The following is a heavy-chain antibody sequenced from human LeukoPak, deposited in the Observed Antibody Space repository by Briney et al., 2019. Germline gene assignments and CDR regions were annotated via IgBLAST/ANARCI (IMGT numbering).Heavy chain of an antibody. J-gene: IGHJ4*02. V-gene: IGHV4-59*01. CDR1: GGSISRDY. CDR3: ARDRPGGSSLDY. CDR2: IYYTGST. D-gene: IGHD6-13*01. Sequence: ETLSLTCTVSGGSISRDYWSWIRQPPGKGLEWIGYIYYTGSTNYNPSLKSRVTISVDTSKNQFSLKLSSVTAADTAVYYCARDRPGGSSLDYWGQGTLVTVSS.